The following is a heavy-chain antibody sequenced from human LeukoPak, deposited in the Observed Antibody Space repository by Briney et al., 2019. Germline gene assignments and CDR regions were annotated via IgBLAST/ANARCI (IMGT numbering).Heavy chain of an antibody. V-gene: IGHV3-48*04. J-gene: IGHJ3*02. CDR1: GFTFSSYS. CDR2: ISSSSTTI. Sequence: GGSLRLSCAASGFTFSSYSMNWVRQAPGKGLEWVSYISSSSTTIYYADSVKGRFTISRDNAKNSLFLQMNSLRAEDSAIYYCARDLATIDAFDIWGQGTMVTVSS. CDR3: ARDLATIDAFDI. D-gene: IGHD5-12*01.